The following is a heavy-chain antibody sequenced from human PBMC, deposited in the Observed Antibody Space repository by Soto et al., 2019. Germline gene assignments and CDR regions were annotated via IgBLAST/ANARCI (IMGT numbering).Heavy chain of an antibody. CDR1: GYSLTSYG. Sequence: QVQLVQSGAEVKKPGASVKVSCKASGYSLTSYGISWVRQAPGQGLEWMGWISGYNGNTNYQQKFQGRVTVTTHTSTKTAYMELGSLRPDATALHYCAIVAEWIKSRRDWFDTWGQGTLVTVSS. V-gene: IGHV1-18*01. CDR3: AIVAEWIKSRRDWFDT. D-gene: IGHD2-2*03. CDR2: ISGYNGNT. J-gene: IGHJ5*02.